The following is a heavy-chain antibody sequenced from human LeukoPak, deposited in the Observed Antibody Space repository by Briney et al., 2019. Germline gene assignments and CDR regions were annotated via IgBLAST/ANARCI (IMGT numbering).Heavy chain of an antibody. CDR2: IASDGSSA. D-gene: IGHD4-23*01. CDR3: ARGRPHGNDY. Sequence: GSLRLSCAASGFTFSSYWMNWVRQAPGKGLVWVSRIASDGSSATYADSVKGRFSISRDNAKNTLYLQMNSLRVEDTAVYYCARGRPHGNDYWGQGTLVTVSS. CDR1: GFTFSSYW. V-gene: IGHV3-74*01. J-gene: IGHJ4*02.